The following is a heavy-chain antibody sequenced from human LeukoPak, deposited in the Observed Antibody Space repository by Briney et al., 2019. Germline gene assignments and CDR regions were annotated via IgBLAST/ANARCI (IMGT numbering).Heavy chain of an antibody. CDR3: ARIGVGDYYDSSGYYSDAFDI. J-gene: IGHJ3*02. CDR2: IYHSGST. Sequence: PSETLSLTCAVSGGSISSSNWWSWVRQPPGKGLEWIGEIYHSGSTNYNPSLKSRVTISVDTSKNQFSLKLSSVTAADTAVYYCARIGVGDYYDSSGYYSDAFDIWGQGTMVTVSS. D-gene: IGHD3-22*01. CDR1: GGSISSSNW. V-gene: IGHV4-4*02.